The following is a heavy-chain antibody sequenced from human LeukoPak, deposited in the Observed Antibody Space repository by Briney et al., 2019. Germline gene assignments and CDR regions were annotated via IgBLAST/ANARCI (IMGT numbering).Heavy chain of an antibody. D-gene: IGHD3-22*01. CDR2: ISGSGGST. CDR1: GFTFSSYA. CDR3: ARDKRTDSSGYYSDAFDI. J-gene: IGHJ3*02. Sequence: GGSLRLSCAASGFTFSSYAMSGVRQAPGKGLEGVSAISGSGGSTYYADSVKGRFTISRDNPKNTLYLQMNSLRAEDTAVYYCARDKRTDSSGYYSDAFDIWGQGTMVTVSS. V-gene: IGHV3-23*01.